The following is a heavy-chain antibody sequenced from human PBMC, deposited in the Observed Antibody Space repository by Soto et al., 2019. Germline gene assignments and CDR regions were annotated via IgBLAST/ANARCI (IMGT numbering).Heavy chain of an antibody. V-gene: IGHV3-48*01. CDR2: ISSSSSTI. CDR3: ARDAMVRGVIKTWFDP. D-gene: IGHD3-10*01. Sequence: EVQLVESGGGLVQPGGSLRLSCAASGFTFSSYSMNWVRQAPGKGLEWVSYISSSSSTIYYADSVKGRFTISRDNAKNSLYLQMNSLRAEDTAVYYCARDAMVRGVIKTWFDPWGQGTLVTVSS. J-gene: IGHJ5*02. CDR1: GFTFSSYS.